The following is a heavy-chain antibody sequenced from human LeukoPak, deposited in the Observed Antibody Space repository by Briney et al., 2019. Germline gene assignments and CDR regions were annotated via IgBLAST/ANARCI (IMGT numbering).Heavy chain of an antibody. D-gene: IGHD2-2*03. V-gene: IGHV3-11*01. CDR2: ISTSAGTT. CDR1: GFTFSDYY. J-gene: IGHJ4*02. Sequence: GESLRLSCAASGFTFSDYYMTWIRQAPGKGLEWISYISTSAGTTYYADSVKGRFTISRDNAKNSLYLQMNSLRAEDTAVYYCARASWISSADAVWWGQGTLVTVSS. CDR3: ARASWISSADAVW.